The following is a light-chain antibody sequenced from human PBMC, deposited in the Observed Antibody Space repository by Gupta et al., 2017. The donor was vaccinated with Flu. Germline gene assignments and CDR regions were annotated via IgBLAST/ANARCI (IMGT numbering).Light chain of an antibody. Sequence: PATLSLSPGERAPLSCRASQSVGSYLAWYQQKPGQAPRLLIYDASNRATGIPARFSGSGSGTDFTLTISSLEPEDFAVYYCQQRSNWPRTFGKGTKVEIK. CDR1: QSVGSY. CDR2: DAS. J-gene: IGKJ1*01. V-gene: IGKV3-11*01. CDR3: QQRSNWPRT.